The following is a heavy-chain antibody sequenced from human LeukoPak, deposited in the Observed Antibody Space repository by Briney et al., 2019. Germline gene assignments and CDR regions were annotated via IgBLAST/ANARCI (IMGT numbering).Heavy chain of an antibody. D-gene: IGHD5-18*01. CDR3: GRGYSYGQGYYFDY. Sequence: QPGGSLRLSCAASGFTFINYAMSWVRQAPGKGLEWVSAISGSGVSTYYADSVKGRFTISRDNSKNTLYLQMSSLRAEDTAVYYCGRGYSYGQGYYFDYWGQGTLVTVSS. CDR2: ISGSGVST. CDR1: GFTFINYA. J-gene: IGHJ4*02. V-gene: IGHV3-23*01.